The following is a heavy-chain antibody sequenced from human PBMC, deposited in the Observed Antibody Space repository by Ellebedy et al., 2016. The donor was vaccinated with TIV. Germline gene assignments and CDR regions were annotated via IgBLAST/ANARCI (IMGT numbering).Heavy chain of an antibody. D-gene: IGHD2-2*01. V-gene: IGHV3-7*03. CDR3: ARGTPAAIHSRFGNHAFDI. J-gene: IGHJ3*02. Sequence: GESLKISXAASGFTFSSYSMSWVRQAPGKGLEWVANIKKDGSETYYVDSVWGRFTISRDNAKNSLYLQMDSLTAEDTAVYYCARGTPAAIHSRFGNHAFDIWGQGTMVTVSS. CDR2: IKKDGSET. CDR1: GFTFSSYS.